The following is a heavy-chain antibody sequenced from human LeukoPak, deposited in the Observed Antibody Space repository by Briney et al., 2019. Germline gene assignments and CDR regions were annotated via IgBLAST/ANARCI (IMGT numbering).Heavy chain of an antibody. J-gene: IGHJ4*02. CDR1: GFPFNTHS. Sequence: GSLELSCSASGFPFNTHSMHWGRQAPAKGLEGVAMIWFDGKNTHYVDSVKGRFTISRDNSKNTVDLRMNSLRAEDTAVYYCTRDPPSSGWSFDYWGQGTLVTVSS. D-gene: IGHD6-19*01. V-gene: IGHV3-33*01. CDR2: IWFDGKNT. CDR3: TRDPPSSGWSFDY.